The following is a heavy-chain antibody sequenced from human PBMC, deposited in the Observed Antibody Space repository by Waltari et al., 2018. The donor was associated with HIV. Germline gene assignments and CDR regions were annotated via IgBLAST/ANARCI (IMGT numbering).Heavy chain of an antibody. J-gene: IGHJ4*02. D-gene: IGHD3-22*01. CDR1: GFTVSSND. CDR3: ARDYDSSGYPDY. V-gene: IGHV3-66*02. Sequence: EVQLVESGGGLVQPGGSRLLSCAASGFTVSSNDMSWVRQAPGKGLEWVSVIYSGGSKYYADSVKGRFTISRDKYKNTLYLQMNSLRAEDTAVYYCARDYDSSGYPDYWGQGTLVTVSS. CDR2: IYSGGSK.